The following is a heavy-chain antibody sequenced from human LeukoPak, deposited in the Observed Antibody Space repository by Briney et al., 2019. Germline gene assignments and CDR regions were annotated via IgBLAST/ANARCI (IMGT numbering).Heavy chain of an antibody. CDR1: GDSITSHY. V-gene: IGHV4-59*11. J-gene: IGHJ3*01. CDR2: IYYSGSS. CDR3: ARFTRVTDAFDV. Sequence: PSETLSLTCTVSGDSITSHYWSWMRQPPGKGLEWIGYIYYSGSSNPIYNPSLKSRVTISLDTSKKQVSLRLNSVTAADTAVYYCARFTRVTDAFDVWGQGTMVTVSS.